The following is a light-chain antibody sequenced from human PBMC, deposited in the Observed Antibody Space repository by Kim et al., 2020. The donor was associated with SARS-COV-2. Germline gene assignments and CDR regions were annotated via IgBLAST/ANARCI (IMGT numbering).Light chain of an antibody. CDR1: KLGEKY. Sequence: VSPGQTASIPCSGDKLGEKYTCWYQQKPGQTPVLVIYQDNKRPSGIPERFSGSNSGNTATLTISGTQAMDEADYYCQAWDSSTAIFGGGTQLTVL. J-gene: IGLJ2*01. CDR3: QAWDSSTAI. CDR2: QDN. V-gene: IGLV3-1*01.